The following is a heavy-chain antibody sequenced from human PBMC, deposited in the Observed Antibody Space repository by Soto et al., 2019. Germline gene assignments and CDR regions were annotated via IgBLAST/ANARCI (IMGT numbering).Heavy chain of an antibody. CDR3: ARTMDAAEYYDGPLDS. Sequence: SETLSLTCAVSGYSISSTHWWGWIRQPPGKGLEWIGNIYYSGSTYYNPSLKSRVTMSVDTSKNQFSLNLRFVTAVDTAMYYCARTMDAAEYYDGPLDSWGQGTLVTVSS. J-gene: IGHJ4*02. V-gene: IGHV4-28*01. D-gene: IGHD3-22*01. CDR2: IYYSGST. CDR1: GYSISSTHW.